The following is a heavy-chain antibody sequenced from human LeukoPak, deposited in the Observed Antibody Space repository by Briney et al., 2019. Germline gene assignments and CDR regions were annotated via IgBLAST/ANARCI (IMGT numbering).Heavy chain of an antibody. Sequence: SPSETLSLTCTVSGDSITSSSYFWGWIRQPPGKGLEWNGSIYYSGTTYYNPSLKRRVTISVDTSKSQSSLKVKSVTATDTAVYYCARQTWRWKDSNYWIRVPDNWFDPWGQGTLVTVSS. CDR1: GDSITSSSYF. J-gene: IGHJ5*02. V-gene: IGHV4-39*01. D-gene: IGHD4-11*01. CDR3: ARQTWRWKDSNYWIRVPDNWFDP. CDR2: IYYSGTT.